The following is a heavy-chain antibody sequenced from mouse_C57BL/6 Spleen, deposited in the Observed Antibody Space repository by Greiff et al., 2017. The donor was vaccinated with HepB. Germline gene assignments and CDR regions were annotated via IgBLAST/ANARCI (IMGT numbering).Heavy chain of an antibody. CDR2: ISYDGSN. CDR1: GYSITSGYY. V-gene: IGHV3-6*01. D-gene: IGHD1-1*01. Sequence: EVKLQESGPGLVKPSQSLSLTCSVTGYSITSGYYWNWIRQFPGNKLEWMGYISYDGSNNYNPSLKNQISITRDTSKNQFFLKLNSVTTEDTATYYCARDPATVVAPYAMDYWGQGTSVTVSS. J-gene: IGHJ4*01. CDR3: ARDPATVVAPYAMDY.